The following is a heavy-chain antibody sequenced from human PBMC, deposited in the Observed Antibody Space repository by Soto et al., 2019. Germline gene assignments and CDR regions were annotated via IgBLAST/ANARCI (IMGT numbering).Heavy chain of an antibody. CDR2: ISGSGGST. CDR3: AKDPTKAARPEVDY. CDR1: GFTFSSYV. J-gene: IGHJ4*02. V-gene: IGHV3-23*01. Sequence: GGSLRLSCAASGFTFSSYVMSWVRQAPGKGLEWVSAISGSGGSTYYADSVKGRFTISRDNSKNTLYLQMNSLRAEDTAVYYCAKDPTKAARPEVDYWGQGTLVTVSS. D-gene: IGHD6-6*01.